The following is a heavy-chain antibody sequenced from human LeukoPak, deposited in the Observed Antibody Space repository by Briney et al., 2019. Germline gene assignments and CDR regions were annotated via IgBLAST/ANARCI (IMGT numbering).Heavy chain of an antibody. CDR3: AREGIGDGYNLGY. V-gene: IGHV4-4*02. CDR1: SGSISSSTW. Sequence: PSETLSLTCAVSSGSISSSTWWSWVRQPPGKGLEWIGEINHSGSTHYTPSLKSRVTISVDTSDNQFSLKMISVTAADTAVYYCAREGIGDGYNLGYWGQGTLVTVSS. CDR2: INHSGST. D-gene: IGHD5-24*01. J-gene: IGHJ4*02.